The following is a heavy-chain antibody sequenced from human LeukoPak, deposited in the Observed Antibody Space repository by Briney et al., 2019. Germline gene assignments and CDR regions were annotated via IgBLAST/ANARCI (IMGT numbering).Heavy chain of an antibody. D-gene: IGHD3-22*01. CDR1: GYTFTSYY. J-gene: IGHJ4*02. V-gene: IGHV1-46*01. CDR2: INPSGGST. CDR3: ARGYQYYYDSSGYPPNY. Sequence: ASVKVSCKASGYTFTSYYMHWVRQAPGQGLEWMGIINPSGGSTSYAQKFQGRVTMTRDTSTSTVYMELSSLRPEDTAVYYCARGYQYYYDSSGYPPNYWGQGTLVTVSS.